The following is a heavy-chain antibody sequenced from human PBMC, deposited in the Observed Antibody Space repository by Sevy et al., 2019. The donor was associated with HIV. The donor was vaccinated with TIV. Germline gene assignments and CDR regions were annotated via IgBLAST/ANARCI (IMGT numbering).Heavy chain of an antibody. CDR1: GFTFSAYN. D-gene: IGHD3-3*01. CDR2: ISSSSDYK. CDR3: ARSIGEGPLRFLECLLPGDY. Sequence: GGSLRLSCAASGFTFSAYNMIWVRRAPGKGLEWVSSISSSSDYKYYADSMKGRFTISRDNAKNSLSLQMDSLRAEDMAVYYCARSIGEGPLRFLECLLPGDYWGQGTLVTVSS. J-gene: IGHJ4*02. V-gene: IGHV3-21*01.